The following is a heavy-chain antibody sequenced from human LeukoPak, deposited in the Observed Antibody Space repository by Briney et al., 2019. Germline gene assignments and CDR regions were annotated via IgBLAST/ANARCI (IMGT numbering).Heavy chain of an antibody. CDR2: ISGSGGST. D-gene: IGHD3-10*01. Sequence: GGSLRLSRAASGFTFSSYAMSWVRQAPGKGLEWVSAISGSGGSTYYADSVKGRFTISRDNSKNTLYLQMNSLRAEDTAVYYCAKTPHYYGSGRPDWGQGTLVTVSS. CDR3: AKTPHYYGSGRPD. V-gene: IGHV3-23*01. CDR1: GFTFSSYA. J-gene: IGHJ4*02.